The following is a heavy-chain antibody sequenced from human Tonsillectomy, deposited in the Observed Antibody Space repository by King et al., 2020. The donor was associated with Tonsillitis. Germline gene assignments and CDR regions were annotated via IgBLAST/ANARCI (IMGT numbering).Heavy chain of an antibody. J-gene: IGHJ6*02. D-gene: IGHD1-1*01. CDR3: VQDNNSEDYYSYGMDV. CDR2: ISPYSGNT. V-gene: IGHV1-18*01. Sequence: QLVQSGPEVKKPGASVKVSCKPSSYTLTSYGFTWVRQAPGQGLEWMGWISPYSGNTKYAQKLQGRVTMTTDTSTNTAYMELRSLRSDDTAVYSCVQDNNSEDYYSYGMDVWGQGTTVIVSS. CDR1: SYTLTSYG.